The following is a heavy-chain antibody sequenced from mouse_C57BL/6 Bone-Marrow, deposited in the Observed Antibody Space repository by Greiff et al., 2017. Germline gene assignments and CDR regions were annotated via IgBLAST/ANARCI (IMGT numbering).Heavy chain of an antibody. J-gene: IGHJ2*01. CDR1: GYTFTNYW. V-gene: IGHV1-63*01. CDR3: ARWAYYSNYFDY. Sequence: VQRVESGAELVRPGTSVKMSCKASGYTFTNYWIGWAKQRPGHGLEWIGDIYPGGGYTNYNEKFKGKATLTADKSSSTAYMQFSSLTSEDSAIYYCARWAYYSNYFDYWGQGTTLTVSS. CDR2: IYPGGGYT. D-gene: IGHD2-5*01.